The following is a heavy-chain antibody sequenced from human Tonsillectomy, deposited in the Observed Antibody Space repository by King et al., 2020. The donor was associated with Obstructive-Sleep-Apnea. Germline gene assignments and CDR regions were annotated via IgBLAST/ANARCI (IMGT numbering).Heavy chain of an antibody. CDR3: TRGPQYYCDSSDH. D-gene: IGHD3-22*01. CDR2: ISYDGSNE. J-gene: IGHJ4*02. Sequence: VQLVESGGGVVQPGRSLRLSCAASGFTFSSYAMHWVRQAPGKGLEWVAVISYDGSNEYYADSVKGRFTISRDNSKNTLYLQMNSLRAEDTAVYYCTRGPQYYCDSSDHWGQGTLVTVSS. V-gene: IGHV3-30*04. CDR1: GFTFSSYA.